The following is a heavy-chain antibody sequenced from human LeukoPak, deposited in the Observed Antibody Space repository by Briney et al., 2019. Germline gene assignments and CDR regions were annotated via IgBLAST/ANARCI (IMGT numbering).Heavy chain of an antibody. V-gene: IGHV1-2*06. CDR1: GYSFTDYY. Sequence: ASVKVSCKTSGYSFTDYYMHWVRQAPGQGLEWMGRINPNSGGTNYAQNFQGRVTMTRDTSISTAYMELSRLRSDDTAVYYRARDKEATRGFDYWGQGTLVTVSS. CDR2: INPNSGGT. D-gene: IGHD1-26*01. J-gene: IGHJ4*02. CDR3: ARDKEATRGFDY.